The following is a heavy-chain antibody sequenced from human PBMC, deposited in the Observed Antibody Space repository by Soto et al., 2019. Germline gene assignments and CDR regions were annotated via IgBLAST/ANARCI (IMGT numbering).Heavy chain of an antibody. CDR2: IKQDGSEK. J-gene: IGHJ3*02. D-gene: IGHD3-3*01. CDR1: GFTFSSYW. Sequence: GGSLRLSCAASGFTFSSYWMSWVRQAPGKGLEWVANIKQDGSEKYYVDSVKGRFTTSRDNAKNSLYLQMNSLRAEDTAVYYCARGIPYFWDDIWGQGTMVTVSS. V-gene: IGHV3-7*01. CDR3: ARGIPYFWDDI.